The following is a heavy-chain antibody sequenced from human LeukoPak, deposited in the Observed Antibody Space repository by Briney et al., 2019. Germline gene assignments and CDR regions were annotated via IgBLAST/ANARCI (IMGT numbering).Heavy chain of an antibody. CDR1: GYTFTGYY. CDR3: ARDLYQWLPSTRPRDYYYHMDV. J-gene: IGHJ6*03. D-gene: IGHD6-19*01. V-gene: IGHV1-2*02. CDR2: INPNSGGT. Sequence: ASVKVSCKASGYTFTGYYIHWVRQAPGQGLEYMGWINPNSGGTNYAQKFQGRVTMTRDTSISTAYMELSRLRSDDTAVYYCARDLYQWLPSTRPRDYYYHMDVWGEGTTVTVSS.